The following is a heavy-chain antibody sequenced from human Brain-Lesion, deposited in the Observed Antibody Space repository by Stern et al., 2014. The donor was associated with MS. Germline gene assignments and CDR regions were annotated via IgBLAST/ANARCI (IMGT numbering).Heavy chain of an antibody. CDR1: GYIFTGYY. Sequence: QVQLVQSGAEVKKPGASVKVSFKTSGYIFTGYYIHWVRQAPGQWLEWMACINPNTGGTTDAQKFQGRGTMSRETSISTAYVELSSLTSDDTAVYYCARDQRGITIFGVVTDYYYLGMDVWGQGTTVTVSS. D-gene: IGHD3-3*01. J-gene: IGHJ6*02. CDR3: ARDQRGITIFGVVTDYYYLGMDV. V-gene: IGHV1-2*02. CDR2: INPNTGGT.